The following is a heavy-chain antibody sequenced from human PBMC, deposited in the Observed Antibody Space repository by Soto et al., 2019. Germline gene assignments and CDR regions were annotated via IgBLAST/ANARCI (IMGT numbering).Heavy chain of an antibody. J-gene: IGHJ4*02. CDR3: AKDGAFGWYSSSSVYPFDY. CDR1: GFTFSSYG. D-gene: IGHD6-6*01. CDR2: ISYDGSNK. Sequence: GGSLRLSCAASGFTFSSYGMHWVRQAPGKGLEWVAVISYDGSNKYYADSVKGRFTISRDNSKNTLYLQMNSLRAEDTAVYYCAKDGAFGWYSSSSVYPFDYWGQGTLVTVSS. V-gene: IGHV3-30*18.